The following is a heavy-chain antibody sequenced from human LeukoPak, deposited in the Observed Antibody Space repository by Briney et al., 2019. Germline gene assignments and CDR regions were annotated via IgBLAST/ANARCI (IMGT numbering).Heavy chain of an antibody. Sequence: GGSLRLSCAASGFTFSSYSMNWVRQAPGKGPEWVSYISSSSGIIYYTDSVKGRFTVSRDNAKNSLYLQMNSLRAEDTGVYYCARDRYTTPDYWGQGTLVTVSS. CDR3: ARDRYTTPDY. CDR1: GFTFSSYS. D-gene: IGHD2-15*01. J-gene: IGHJ4*02. V-gene: IGHV3-48*01. CDR2: ISSSSGII.